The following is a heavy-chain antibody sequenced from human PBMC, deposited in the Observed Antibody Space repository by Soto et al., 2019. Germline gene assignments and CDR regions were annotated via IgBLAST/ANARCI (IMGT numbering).Heavy chain of an antibody. CDR1: GGSFSGYY. V-gene: IGHV4-34*01. Sequence: PSETLSLTCAVYGGSFSGYYWSWIRQPPGKGLEWIGEINHSGSTNYNPSLKSRVTISVDTSKNQFSLKLSSVTAADTAVYYCGGRENRGYDLGPTNRYWGQGTLVPVS. CDR2: INHSGST. J-gene: IGHJ4*02. D-gene: IGHD5-12*01. CDR3: GGRENRGYDLGPTNRY.